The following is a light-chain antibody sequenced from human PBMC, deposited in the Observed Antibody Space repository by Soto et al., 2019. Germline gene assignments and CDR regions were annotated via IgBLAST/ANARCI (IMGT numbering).Light chain of an antibody. Sequence: IEVTQSRATLSVSRGQRSTLSCMTRQIITGDLTWYQQKPGQAPRLLIFDASNRAPGIPARFSGSGSGTDFTLIISSREPDDVAVNYYQQRSNRSPITFGHGTRLEIK. CDR3: QQRSNRSPIT. J-gene: IGKJ5*01. CDR2: DAS. CDR1: QIITGD. V-gene: IGKV3-11*01.